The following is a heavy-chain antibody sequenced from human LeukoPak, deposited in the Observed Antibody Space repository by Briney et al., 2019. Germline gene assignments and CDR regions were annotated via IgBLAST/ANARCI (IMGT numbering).Heavy chain of an antibody. CDR2: INHDGRST. Sequence: SGGSLRLSCAASGFTFSTHWMHWVRQAPGKGLVWVSRINHDGRSTNYADSVKGRFTISRDNAKNTLYLQMNSLRAEDTAVYYCARGAQLTGLASDYWGQGTLVTVSP. CDR3: ARGAQLTGLASDY. V-gene: IGHV3-74*01. J-gene: IGHJ4*02. D-gene: IGHD1-20*01. CDR1: GFTFSTHW.